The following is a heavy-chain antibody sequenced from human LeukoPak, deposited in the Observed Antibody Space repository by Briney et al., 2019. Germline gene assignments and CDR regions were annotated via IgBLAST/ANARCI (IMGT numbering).Heavy chain of an antibody. J-gene: IGHJ4*02. D-gene: IGHD2-2*01. V-gene: IGHV1-18*01. Sequence: GASVKVSCKASGYTFTSYGISWVRQAPGQGLEWMGWISAYNGNTNYAQKLQGRVTMTTDTSTSTAYMELRSLRSDDTAVYYCARAHPGHCSSTSCYYFDYWGQGTLVTVSS. CDR1: GYTFTSYG. CDR2: ISAYNGNT. CDR3: ARAHPGHCSSTSCYYFDY.